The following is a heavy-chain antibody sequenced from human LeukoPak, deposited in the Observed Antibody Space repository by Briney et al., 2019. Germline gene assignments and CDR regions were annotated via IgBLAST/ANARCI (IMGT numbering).Heavy chain of an antibody. J-gene: IGHJ4*02. CDR1: GGSISSYY. CDR2: IYYSGST. D-gene: IGHD3-9*01. Sequence: SETLSLTCTVSGGSISSYYWSWIRQPPGKGLEWIGYIYYSGSTNYNPSLKSRVTISVDTPKNQFSLKLSSVTAADTAVYYCARHLGYFDWLLDYWGQGTLVTVSS. CDR3: ARHLGYFDWLLDY. V-gene: IGHV4-59*08.